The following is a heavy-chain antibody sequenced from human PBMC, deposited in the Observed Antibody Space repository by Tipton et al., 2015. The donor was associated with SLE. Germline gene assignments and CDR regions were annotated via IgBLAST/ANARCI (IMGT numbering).Heavy chain of an antibody. D-gene: IGHD6-13*01. CDR2: IAPFLGRP. V-gene: IGHV1-69*01. CDR3: ARGGFSNSWRFDY. CDR1: GGILRDYA. J-gene: IGHJ4*02. Sequence: QSGPEVKKPGSSVKVSCKASGGILRDYAISWVRQAPGQGLEWMGGIAPFLGRPNYAQKFQGRVTISADESSTTVYMELSSLRSDDTAVYFCARGGFSNSWRFDYWGQGTVVTVSS.